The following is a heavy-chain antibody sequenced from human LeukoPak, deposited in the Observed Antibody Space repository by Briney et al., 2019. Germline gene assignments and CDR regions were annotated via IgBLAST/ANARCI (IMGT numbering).Heavy chain of an antibody. Sequence: PSETLSLTCTVSGGSISSYYWSWIRQPAGKGLEWIGRIYSSGTITYNPSLKSRVTMSVDTAKNQVSLRLSSVTAADTAVYYCARESVSQDGLFDLWGQGTMVTVSS. CDR2: IYSSGTI. J-gene: IGHJ3*01. V-gene: IGHV4-4*07. D-gene: IGHD5-24*01. CDR3: ARESVSQDGLFDL. CDR1: GGSISSYY.